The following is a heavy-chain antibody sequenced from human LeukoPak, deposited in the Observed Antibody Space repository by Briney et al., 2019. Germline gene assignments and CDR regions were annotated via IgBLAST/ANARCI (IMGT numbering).Heavy chain of an antibody. CDR1: GYTFTGYG. V-gene: IGHV1-18*01. CDR3: ARRPGYDRRLSSLDL. Sequence: ASVKVSCKASGYTFTGYGISWVRQAPGQGLEWMGWISPYNGDTNYAQKLQGRVTVTMDTSTTTVYMELGSLTSDDTAMYYCARRPGYDRRLSSLDLWGQGTLVTVSS. D-gene: IGHD5-12*01. CDR2: ISPYNGDT. J-gene: IGHJ4*02.